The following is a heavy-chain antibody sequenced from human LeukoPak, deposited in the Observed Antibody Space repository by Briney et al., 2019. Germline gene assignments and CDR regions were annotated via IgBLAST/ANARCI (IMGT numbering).Heavy chain of an antibody. CDR3: ARDRSVIAARAPFDI. CDR2: IYTSGST. V-gene: IGHV4-4*07. D-gene: IGHD6-6*01. J-gene: IGHJ3*02. CDR1: GGSISSYY. Sequence: SETLSLTCTVSGGSISSYYWSWIRQPAGKGLEWIGRIYTSGSTNYNPSLKSRVTMSVDTSKNQFSLKLSSVTAADTAVYYCARDRSVIAARAPFDIWGQGTMVTVSS.